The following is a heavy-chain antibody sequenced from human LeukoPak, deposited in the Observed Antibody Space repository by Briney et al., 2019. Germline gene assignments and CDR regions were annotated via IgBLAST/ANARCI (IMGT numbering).Heavy chain of an antibody. CDR1: GFTFSSYG. CDR3: AKCDFWGGYYHAFDV. CDR2: IRYDGSNK. Sequence: QAGGSLRLSCAASGFTFSSYGMHWVRQAPGKGLEWVAFIRYDGSNKYYADSVKGRFTISRDNSKNTLYLQMNSLRAEDTAVYYCAKCDFWGGYYHAFDVWGQGTMVTVSS. J-gene: IGHJ3*01. D-gene: IGHD3-3*01. V-gene: IGHV3-30*02.